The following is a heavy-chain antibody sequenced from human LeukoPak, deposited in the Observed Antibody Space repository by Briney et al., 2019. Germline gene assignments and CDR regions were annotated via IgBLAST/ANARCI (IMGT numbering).Heavy chain of an antibody. CDR1: GFTFSNTW. D-gene: IGHD6-13*01. J-gene: IGHJ6*03. V-gene: IGHV3-7*01. CDR2: IKQDGSDK. CDR3: ARMTVYSSSWLAYYMDV. Sequence: GGSLRLSCAASGFTFSNTWMSWVRQAPGKGLVWVANIKQDGSDKYYVDSVKGRFTISRDNAKNSLYLQMNSLRAEDTAVYYCARMTVYSSSWLAYYMDVWGKGTTVTVSS.